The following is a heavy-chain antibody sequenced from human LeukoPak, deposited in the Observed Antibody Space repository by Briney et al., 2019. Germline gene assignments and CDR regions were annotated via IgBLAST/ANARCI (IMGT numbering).Heavy chain of an antibody. V-gene: IGHV3-23*01. Sequence: GESLRLSCAASGFTFSMYAMSWVRQAPGKGLEWVSVISVDGGGTYYADSVKGRFTISRDNSKSTLYLQMNSLRAEDTAVYYCAKDSVGVAGPDYWGQGSLVTVSS. CDR1: GFTFSMYA. J-gene: IGHJ4*02. CDR2: ISVDGGGT. CDR3: AKDSVGVAGPDY. D-gene: IGHD6-19*01.